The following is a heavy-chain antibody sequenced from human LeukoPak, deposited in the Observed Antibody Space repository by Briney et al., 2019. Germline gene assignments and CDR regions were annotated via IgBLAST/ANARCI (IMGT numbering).Heavy chain of an antibody. CDR1: GYTFTGYY. CDR3: ASHDSSGYIFDY. V-gene: IGHV1-2*02. CDR2: INPNSGGT. Sequence: GASVKVSCKASGYTFTGYYMHWVRQAPGQGLEWMGWINPNSGGTNYAQKFQGRVTMTRYTSISTAYMELSSLRSDDTAVYYCASHDSSGYIFDYWGQGTLVTVSS. D-gene: IGHD3-22*01. J-gene: IGHJ4*02.